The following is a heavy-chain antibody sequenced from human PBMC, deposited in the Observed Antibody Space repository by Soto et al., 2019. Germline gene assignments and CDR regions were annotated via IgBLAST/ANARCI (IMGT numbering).Heavy chain of an antibody. D-gene: IGHD1-20*01. CDR3: ANITGTYSVAN. J-gene: IGHJ4*02. Sequence: NPSETLSLTCTVSGGSISSSNYYWGWIRQPPGKGLEWIGNIFHSGGTYYNPSLYSRVTISLDTSRNQFSLRLRSVTAADTAVYYCANITGTYSVANWGQGALVTVSS. CDR2: IFHSGGT. V-gene: IGHV4-39*01. CDR1: GGSISSSNYY.